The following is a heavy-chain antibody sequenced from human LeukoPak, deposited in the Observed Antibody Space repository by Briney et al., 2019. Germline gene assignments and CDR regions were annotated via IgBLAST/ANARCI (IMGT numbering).Heavy chain of an antibody. CDR3: ARVLFPSGPTHCFDP. J-gene: IGHJ5*02. CDR2: INPASGGT. CDR1: GYIFSGHY. Sequence: ASGKVSCKASGYIFSGHYIQWERQAPGQGLEWMGWINPASGGTNNAQKFHGRVTMTTDTSISTLYMELNSLRSDDTAVYYCARVLFPSGPTHCFDPWGQGTLVTVSS. D-gene: IGHD2-21*01. V-gene: IGHV1-2*02.